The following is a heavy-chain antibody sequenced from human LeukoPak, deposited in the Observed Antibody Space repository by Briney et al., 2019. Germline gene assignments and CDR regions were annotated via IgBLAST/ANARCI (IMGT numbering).Heavy chain of an antibody. D-gene: IGHD1-1*01. J-gene: IGHJ4*02. CDR1: GFTFDDYA. V-gene: IGHV3-9*01. CDR3: AKDPADGVERREFDY. CDR2: ISWNSGSI. Sequence: GGSLRLSCAASGFTFDDYAMHWVRQAPGKGLEWVSGISWNSGSIGYADSVKGRFTISRDNAKNSLYLQMNSLRAEDTALYYCAKDPADGVERREFDYWGQGTLVTVSS.